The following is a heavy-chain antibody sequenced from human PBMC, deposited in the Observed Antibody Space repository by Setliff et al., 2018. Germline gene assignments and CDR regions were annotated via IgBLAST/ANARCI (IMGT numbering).Heavy chain of an antibody. D-gene: IGHD3-10*01. J-gene: IGHJ6*03. Sequence: RASVKVSCKASGYTFTTYAMGWMRQAPGQRLEWMGWINTNTGNPSYAQGFTGRFVFSLDTSVSTAYPQISSLKPEDTAVYYCARASRFGTVKWRGDYYMDVWGKGTTVTVSS. CDR2: INTNTGNP. CDR1: GYTFTTYA. V-gene: IGHV7-4-1*02. CDR3: ARASRFGTVKWRGDYYMDV.